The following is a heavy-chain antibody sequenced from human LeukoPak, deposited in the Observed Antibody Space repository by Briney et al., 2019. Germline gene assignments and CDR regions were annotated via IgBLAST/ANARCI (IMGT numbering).Heavy chain of an antibody. CDR3: ARGHSGYLGNQYFDY. CDR2: IIPIFGTA. D-gene: IGHD5-12*01. J-gene: IGHJ4*02. CDR1: GGTFSSYA. V-gene: IGHV1-69*13. Sequence: ASVKVSCKASGGTFSSYAISWVRQAPGQGLEWMGWIIPIFGTANYAQKFQGRVTITADESTSTAYMELSSLRSEDTAVYYCARGHSGYLGNQYFDYWGQGTLVTVSS.